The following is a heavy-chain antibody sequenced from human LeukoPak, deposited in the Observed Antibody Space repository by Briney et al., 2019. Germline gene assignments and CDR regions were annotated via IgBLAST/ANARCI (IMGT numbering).Heavy chain of an antibody. CDR2: INWDGGAY. CDR1: GNTFDDYG. CDR3: ARDLSSSWYSLAY. V-gene: IGHV3-20*04. D-gene: IGHD3-22*01. J-gene: IGHJ4*02. Sequence: GGSLRLSCTDSGNTFDDYGMTWVRQAPGKGLEWVSGINWDGGAYNYAASVKGRFTISRDNAKNSLYLEMNSLRVEDTAVYFCARDLSSSWYSLAYWGQGILVIASS.